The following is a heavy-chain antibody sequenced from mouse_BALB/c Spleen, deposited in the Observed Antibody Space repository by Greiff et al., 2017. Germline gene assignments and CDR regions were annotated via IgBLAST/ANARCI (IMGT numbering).Heavy chain of an antibody. V-gene: IGHV5-12-1*01. D-gene: IGHD1-1*01. CDR2: ISSGGGST. Sequence: DVMLVESGGGLVKPGGSLKLSCAASGFAFSSYDMSWVRQTPEKRLEWVAYISSGGGSTYYPDTVKGRFTISRDNAKNTLYLQMSSLKSEDTAMYYCARHRGSSYFDYWGQGTTLTVSS. CDR1: GFAFSSYD. CDR3: ARHRGSSYFDY. J-gene: IGHJ2*01.